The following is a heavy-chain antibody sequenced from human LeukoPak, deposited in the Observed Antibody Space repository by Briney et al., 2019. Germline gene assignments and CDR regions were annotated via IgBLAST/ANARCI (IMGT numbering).Heavy chain of an antibody. CDR3: ARDTPYGDHEGYFDY. V-gene: IGHV3-66*01. CDR1: GFTVSSNY. J-gene: IGHJ4*02. CDR2: IYSGGST. D-gene: IGHD4-17*01. Sequence: GGSLRLSCAASGFTVSSNYMSWVRQAPGKGLEWVSVIYSGGSTYYADSVKGRFTISRDNSKNTLYLQMNSLRAEDTAVYYCARDTPYGDHEGYFDYWGQGTLVTVSS.